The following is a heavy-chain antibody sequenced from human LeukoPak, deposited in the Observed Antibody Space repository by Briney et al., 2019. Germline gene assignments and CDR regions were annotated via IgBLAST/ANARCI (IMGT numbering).Heavy chain of an antibody. CDR1: GYTFTNYY. CDR3: ARGGVAGATSSWFDP. D-gene: IGHD1-26*01. CDR2: INPSGGST. J-gene: IGHJ5*02. V-gene: IGHV1-46*03. Sequence: ASVKVSCKASGYTFTNYYIHWVRQAPGQGLEWMGIINPSGGSTNYAQKFQGRVTMTRDTSTNTIYMELSSLRSEDTAVYYCARGGVAGATSSWFDPWGQGTLVTVSS.